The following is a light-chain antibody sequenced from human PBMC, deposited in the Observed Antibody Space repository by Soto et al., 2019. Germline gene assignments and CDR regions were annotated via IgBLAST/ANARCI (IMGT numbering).Light chain of an antibody. J-gene: IGKJ1*01. CDR3: QQYGSSPRT. Sequence: EIVLTQSPGTLSLSPGERATLSFRASQSVSSSYLAWYQQKPGQAPRLLIYGASSRATGIPDRFSGSGSGTDFTLTISRLEPEDVAVYYCQQYGSSPRTFGQGTKVEI. CDR2: GAS. V-gene: IGKV3-20*01. CDR1: QSVSSSY.